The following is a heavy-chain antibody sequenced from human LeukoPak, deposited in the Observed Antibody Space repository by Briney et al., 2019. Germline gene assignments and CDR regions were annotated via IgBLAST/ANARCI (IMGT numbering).Heavy chain of an antibody. Sequence: PSETLSLTCAVYGGSFSGYYWSWIRQPPGKGLEWIGEINHSGSTNYNPSLKSRVTISVDTSKNQFSLKLSSVTAADTAVYYCARDASLYYGSGESYYYYMDVWGKGTTVTVSS. CDR1: GGSFSGYY. J-gene: IGHJ6*03. V-gene: IGHV4-34*01. D-gene: IGHD3-10*01. CDR3: ARDASLYYGSGESYYYYMDV. CDR2: INHSGST.